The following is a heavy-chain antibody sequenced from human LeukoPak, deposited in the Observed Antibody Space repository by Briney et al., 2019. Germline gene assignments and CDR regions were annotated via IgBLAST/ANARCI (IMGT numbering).Heavy chain of an antibody. Sequence: GGSLRLSCAASGFTFNNYGMSWVRQAPGKGLEWVSAISDSGDSTYYADSVKGRFTISRDNSKNTLYLQMSSLRAEDTAVYYCAKYAVVGTPFFDYWGQGTLVTISS. D-gene: IGHD2-15*01. CDR2: ISDSGDST. J-gene: IGHJ4*02. CDR3: AKYAVVGTPFFDY. V-gene: IGHV3-23*01. CDR1: GFTFNNYG.